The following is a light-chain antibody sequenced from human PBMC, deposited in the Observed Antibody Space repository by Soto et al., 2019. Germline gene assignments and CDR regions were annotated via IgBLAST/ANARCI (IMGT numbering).Light chain of an antibody. J-gene: IGKJ5*01. CDR3: QQYNKWPPIT. V-gene: IGKV3-15*01. CDR1: QSVSSN. Sequence: EIALTHSAATLSVSPGERATLSIGASQSVSSNLAWYQQKPGQAPRLLIYGASTRATGIPARFSGSGSGTEFTLTISSLKSEDFAVYSCQQYNKWPPITFGTGTRL. CDR2: GAS.